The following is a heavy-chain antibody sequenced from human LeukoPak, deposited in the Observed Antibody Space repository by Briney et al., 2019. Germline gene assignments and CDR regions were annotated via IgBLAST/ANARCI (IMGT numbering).Heavy chain of an antibody. CDR1: GYTFTVYY. CDR2: INPNSGGT. CDR3: AGGDGLGMGNY. V-gene: IGHV1-2*06. Sequence: ASVKVSFKASGYTFTVYYIHWVRQAPGQGLEWMGRINPNSGGTKYAQKFQGRVTMTRDTSISSAYMELSRLRFDDTAVYFCAGGDGLGMGNYWGQGTLVTVSS. D-gene: IGHD7-27*01. J-gene: IGHJ4*02.